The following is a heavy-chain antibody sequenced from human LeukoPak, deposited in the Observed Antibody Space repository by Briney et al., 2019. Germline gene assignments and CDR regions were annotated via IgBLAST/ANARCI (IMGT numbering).Heavy chain of an antibody. D-gene: IGHD2-2*02. CDR2: ISYDGSNK. J-gene: IGHJ4*02. CDR1: GFTFRSYA. Sequence: GGSLRLSCAASGFTFRSYAMHWVRQSPGKGLEGVAVISYDGSNKYYADSVKGRFTISRDNSKNTLYLQLNSLRAEDTAVYYCARDPYQLLYFDYWGQGTLVTVSS. CDR3: ARDPYQLLYFDY. V-gene: IGHV3-30*04.